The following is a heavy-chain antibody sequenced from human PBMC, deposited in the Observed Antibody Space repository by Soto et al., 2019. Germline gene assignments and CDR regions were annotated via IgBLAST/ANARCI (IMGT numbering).Heavy chain of an antibody. CDR2: ISGRGGST. Sequence: GGSLRLSCAASGFTFSSYAMSWVRQAPGKGLEWVSAISGRGGSTYYADSVKGRFTISRDNSKNTLYLQMNSLRAEDTAVYYCAKGPWLLLRGYFQHWGQGTLVTVSS. D-gene: IGHD2-15*01. V-gene: IGHV3-23*01. CDR1: GFTFSSYA. CDR3: AKGPWLLLRGYFQH. J-gene: IGHJ1*01.